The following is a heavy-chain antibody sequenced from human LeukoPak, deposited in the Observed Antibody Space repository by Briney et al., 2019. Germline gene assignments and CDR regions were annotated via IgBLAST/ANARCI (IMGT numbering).Heavy chain of an antibody. CDR2: TYYSVGT. D-gene: IGHD6-19*01. CDR3: GREQAVAGSGFDY. V-gene: IGHV4-59*01. J-gene: IGHJ4*02. Sequence: SETLSLTCNVSAASISTYYWCWVRQPPGKGLEWVGHTYYSVGTRYNPSLKSRVTISVDTSKNQFSLKLNSVTAADTALYYCGREQAVAGSGFDYWGQGTLVTVSS. CDR1: AASISTYY.